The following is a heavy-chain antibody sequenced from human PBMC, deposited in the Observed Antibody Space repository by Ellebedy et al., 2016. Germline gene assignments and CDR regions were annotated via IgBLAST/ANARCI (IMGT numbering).Heavy chain of an antibody. D-gene: IGHD3-22*01. V-gene: IGHV3-7*04. Sequence: GESLKISCVASGFTFSNYWMAWVRQAPGKGLEWVANIRNDESEKYFVDSVKGRFTISRDNARNSLFLQMNSLKVEDTAVYYCLRGDNRDYWGQGTLVTVSS. J-gene: IGHJ4*02. CDR1: GFTFSNYW. CDR2: IRNDESEK. CDR3: LRGDNRDY.